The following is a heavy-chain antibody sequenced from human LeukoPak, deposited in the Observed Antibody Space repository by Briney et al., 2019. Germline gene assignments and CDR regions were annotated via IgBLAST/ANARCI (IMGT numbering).Heavy chain of an antibody. V-gene: IGHV3-53*01. Sequence: PGGSLRLSCAASGFTVSSNYMSWVRQAPGKGLEWVSVIYSGGSTYYADSVKGRFTISRDNSKNTLYLQMNSLRAKDTAVYYCARGLDGSGSQGWFDPWGQGTLVTVSS. CDR2: IYSGGST. D-gene: IGHD3-22*01. CDR1: GFTVSSNY. J-gene: IGHJ5*02. CDR3: ARGLDGSGSQGWFDP.